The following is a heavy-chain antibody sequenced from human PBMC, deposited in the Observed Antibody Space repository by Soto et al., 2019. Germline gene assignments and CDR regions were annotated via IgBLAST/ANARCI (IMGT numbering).Heavy chain of an antibody. CDR1: GGSISSSNW. CDR3: ARDQLWFGDFNTWGMDV. J-gene: IGHJ6*02. Sequence: QVQLQESDPGLVKPSGTLSLTCAVSGGSISSSNWWSGVRQQRGKGLEWMGEISHSGSTNYNPSLKSRVTISVDKSKNQFSLKLSSVTAADTAVEYCARDQLWFGDFNTWGMDVWGQGTTVTVSS. D-gene: IGHD3-10*01. V-gene: IGHV4-4*02. CDR2: ISHSGST.